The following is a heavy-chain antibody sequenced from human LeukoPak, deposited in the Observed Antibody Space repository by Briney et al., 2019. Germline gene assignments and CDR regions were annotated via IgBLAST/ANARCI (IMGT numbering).Heavy chain of an antibody. D-gene: IGHD1-1*01. V-gene: IGHV1-2*02. CDR2: INPNSGVT. Sequence: ASLKVSCKASGYTFTDYDMYWVRQPPGQGLEWMGWINPNSGVTNYAQNFQGRVTMTRDTSITTAYMELTRLTSDDTAVYYCARMWHKTASGYNWFDSWGQGTLVIVSS. CDR3: ARMWHKTASGYNWFDS. CDR1: GYTFTDYD. J-gene: IGHJ5*01.